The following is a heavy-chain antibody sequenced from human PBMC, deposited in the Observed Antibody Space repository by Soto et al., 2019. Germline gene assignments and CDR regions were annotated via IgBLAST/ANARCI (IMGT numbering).Heavy chain of an antibody. J-gene: IGHJ3*01. CDR2: IYHSGST. D-gene: IGHD2-21*02. V-gene: IGHV4-30-2*01. Sequence: SETLSLTCSVSGGSISSGGYSWSWIRQPPGKGLEWIGYIYHSGSTYYNPSLKSRVTISVDRSKNQFSLKLSSVAAADTAVYYCVRGDKGGFDLWGQGTTVTVS. CDR3: VRGDKGGFDL. CDR1: GGSISSGGYS.